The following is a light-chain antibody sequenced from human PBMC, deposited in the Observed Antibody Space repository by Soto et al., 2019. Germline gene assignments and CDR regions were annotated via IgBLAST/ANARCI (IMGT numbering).Light chain of an antibody. CDR2: SAS. V-gene: IGKV1-27*01. J-gene: IGKJ4*01. CDR1: QGISNY. CDR3: QKHDNALVT. Sequence: DIQMTQSPSSLSASVGDRVTITCRAIQGISNYLAWYQQKAGEIPKLLIHSASTLESGVPSRFSGRGSGTDFTLIISSLQPEDVATYYCQKHDNALVTFGGGTKVEIK.